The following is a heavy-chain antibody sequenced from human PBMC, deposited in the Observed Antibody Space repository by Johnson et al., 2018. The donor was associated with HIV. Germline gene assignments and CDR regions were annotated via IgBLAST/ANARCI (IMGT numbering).Heavy chain of an antibody. V-gene: IGHV3-30-3*01. D-gene: IGHD2-21*01. CDR1: GFTFRNFA. CDR3: KAIFDAFDI. J-gene: IGHJ3*02. CDR2: ISYDGSSE. Sequence: QVQLVESGGSAVHPGTSLRLSCVASGFTFRNFAMHWVRQAPGKGLDWVAQISYDGSSEYYADSFQGRFTIYRDNSKHTLYLKMSSLRAKETAVYYCKAIFDAFDIWGQGTMVTVSS.